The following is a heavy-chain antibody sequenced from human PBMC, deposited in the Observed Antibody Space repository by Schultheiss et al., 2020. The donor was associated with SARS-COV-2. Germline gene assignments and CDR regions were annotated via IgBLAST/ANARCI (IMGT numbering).Heavy chain of an antibody. CDR2: IRSKANSYAT. Sequence: GESLKISCAASGFTFSGSAMHWVRQASGKGLEWVGRIRSKANSYATAYAASVKGRFTISRDDSKNTAYLQMNSLKTEDTAVYYCTVLGSSTSRYYYYYYMDVWGKGTTVTVSS. CDR3: TVLGSSTSRYYYYYYMDV. D-gene: IGHD2-2*01. J-gene: IGHJ6*03. CDR1: GFTFSGSA. V-gene: IGHV3-73*01.